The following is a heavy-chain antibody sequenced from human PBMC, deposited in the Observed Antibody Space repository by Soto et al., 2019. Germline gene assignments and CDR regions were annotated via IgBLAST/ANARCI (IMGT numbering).Heavy chain of an antibody. CDR2: IWYDGSNK. CDR3: ARDSSRSGYHPYYYYYGMDV. Sequence: QVQLVESGGGVVQPGRSLRLSCAASGFTFSSYGMHWVRQAPGKGLEWVAVIWYDGSNKYYADSVKGRFTISRDNSKNTLYMQMNSLRAEDTAVYYCARDSSRSGYHPYYYYYGMDVWGQGTTVTVSS. J-gene: IGHJ6*02. CDR1: GFTFSSYG. D-gene: IGHD3-22*01. V-gene: IGHV3-33*01.